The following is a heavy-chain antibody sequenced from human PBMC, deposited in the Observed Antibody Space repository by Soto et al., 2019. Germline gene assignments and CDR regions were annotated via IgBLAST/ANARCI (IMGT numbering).Heavy chain of an antibody. CDR2: IYYSGST. CDR3: ARAADEVYQLPHYGMEV. J-gene: IGHJ6*02. V-gene: IGHV4-31*03. Sequence: SETLSLTCTVSGGSISSGGYYWSWIRQHPGKGLEWIGYIYYSGSTYYNPSLKSRVTISVDTSKNQFSLKLSSVTAADTAVYYCARAADEVYQLPHYGMEVWGQGTTVTVSS. D-gene: IGHD2-2*01. CDR1: GGSISSGGYY.